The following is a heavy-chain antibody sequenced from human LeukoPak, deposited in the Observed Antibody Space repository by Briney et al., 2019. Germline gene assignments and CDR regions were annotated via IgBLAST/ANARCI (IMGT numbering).Heavy chain of an antibody. D-gene: IGHD2-2*02. CDR2: IYYSGST. Sequence: SQTLSLTCTVSGGSISSGDYYWSWIRQPPGKGLEWIGYIYYSGSTYYNPSLKSRVTISVDTSKNQFSLKLSSVTAADTAVYYCARVLGYCSSTSCYSPFDYWGQGTLVTVSS. CDR3: ARVLGYCSSTSCYSPFDY. CDR1: GGSISSGDYY. V-gene: IGHV4-30-4*08. J-gene: IGHJ4*02.